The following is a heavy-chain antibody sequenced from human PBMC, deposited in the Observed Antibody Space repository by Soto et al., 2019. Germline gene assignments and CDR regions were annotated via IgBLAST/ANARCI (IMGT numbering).Heavy chain of an antibody. CDR2: IRSGRDT. J-gene: IGHJ6*02. V-gene: IGHV3-21*01. D-gene: IGHD2-21*02. Sequence: EGSLRLSFAVSGFTFSNYYIHWVRQAPGKGLEWVSSIRSGRDTFYADSVNGRFSISRDDATSSVSLQMNSLRGEDTAVYFCAREETAWTLAYGLDXWGQGTSVTVS. CDR1: GFTFSNYY. CDR3: AREETAWTLAYGLDX.